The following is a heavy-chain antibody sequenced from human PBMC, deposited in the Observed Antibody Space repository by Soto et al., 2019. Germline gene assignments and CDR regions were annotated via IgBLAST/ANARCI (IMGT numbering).Heavy chain of an antibody. CDR3: ARERSGSNPYYFDY. CDR2: IYSGGST. J-gene: IGHJ4*02. CDR1: GFTVSSNY. D-gene: IGHD3-3*01. V-gene: IGHV3-53*01. Sequence: PGGSLRLSCAASGFTVSSNYMSWVRQAPGKGLEWVSVIYSGGSTYYADSVKGRFTISRDNSKNTLYLQMNSLRAEDTAVYYCARERSGSNPYYFDYWGQGTLVTVSS.